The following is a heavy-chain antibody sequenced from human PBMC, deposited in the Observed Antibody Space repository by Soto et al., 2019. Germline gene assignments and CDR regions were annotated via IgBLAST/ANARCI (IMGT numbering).Heavy chain of an antibody. CDR1: GFTFSSYA. CDR2: ISGSGGST. J-gene: IGHJ3*02. D-gene: IGHD1-1*01. V-gene: IGHV3-23*01. CDR3: AKYDWNDVEGDAFDI. Sequence: EVQLLESGGGLVQPGGSLRLSCAASGFTFSSYAMSWVRQAPGKGLEWVSAISGSGGSTYYADSVKGRFTISRDNSKNTLYLPMNSQRAEDTAVYYCAKYDWNDVEGDAFDIWGQGTMFTVSS.